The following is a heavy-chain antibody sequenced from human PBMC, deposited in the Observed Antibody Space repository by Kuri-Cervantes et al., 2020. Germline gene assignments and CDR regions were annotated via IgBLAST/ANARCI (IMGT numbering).Heavy chain of an antibody. CDR3: ASQLGILGSAFDN. CDR1: GGTFSSYA. V-gene: IGHV1-69*06. CDR2: IIPIFGTA. D-gene: IGHD7-27*01. J-gene: IGHJ3*02. Sequence: SVKVSCKASGGTFSSYAISWVRQAPGQGLEWMGGIIPIFGTANYAQKFQGRVTITADKSTSTAYMELSSLRSEGTAVYYCASQLGILGSAFDNWGQGTMVTVSS.